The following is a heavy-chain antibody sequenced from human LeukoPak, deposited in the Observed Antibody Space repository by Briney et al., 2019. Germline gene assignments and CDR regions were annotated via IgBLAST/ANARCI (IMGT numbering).Heavy chain of an antibody. Sequence: SETLSLTCAVYGGSFNGYYWSWIRQPPGKGLEWMGEINHSGSIDYNPSLKSRVTISVDTSKNQFSLNLSSVTAADTAVYYCVLYTPILVRNPVEYWGQGTLVTVSS. CDR1: GGSFNGYY. CDR3: VLYTPILVRNPVEY. V-gene: IGHV4-34*01. J-gene: IGHJ4*02. D-gene: IGHD2-2*02. CDR2: INHSGSI.